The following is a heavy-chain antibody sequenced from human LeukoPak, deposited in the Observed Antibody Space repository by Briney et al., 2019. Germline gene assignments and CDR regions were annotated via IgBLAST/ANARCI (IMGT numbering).Heavy chain of an antibody. J-gene: IGHJ4*02. D-gene: IGHD5-18*01. CDR3: ARDGPTTEYSYGYTALDY. V-gene: IGHV3-7*01. CDR1: GFTFSSHR. CDR2: IKKDGSEK. Sequence: GGSLRLSCAASGFTFSSHRMSRVRQAPGKGLEWVANIKKDGSEKYYVDSVKGRFTISRDNAKNSLYLQMNSLRAEDTAVYYCARDGPTTEYSYGYTALDYWGQGTLVTVSS.